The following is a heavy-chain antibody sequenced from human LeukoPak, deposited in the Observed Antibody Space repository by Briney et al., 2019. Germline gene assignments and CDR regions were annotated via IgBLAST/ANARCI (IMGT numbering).Heavy chain of an antibody. CDR1: GGSISSYY. J-gene: IGHJ6*03. CDR2: IYTSGST. V-gene: IGHV4-4*07. D-gene: IGHD3-3*01. Sequence: ASETLSPTCTVSGGSISSYYWSWIRQPAGKGLEWIGRIYTSGSTNYNPSLKSRVTISVDKSKNQFSLKLSSVTAADTAVYYCARDARFLEWLPPYYYYYMDVWGKGTTVTVSS. CDR3: ARDARFLEWLPPYYYYYMDV.